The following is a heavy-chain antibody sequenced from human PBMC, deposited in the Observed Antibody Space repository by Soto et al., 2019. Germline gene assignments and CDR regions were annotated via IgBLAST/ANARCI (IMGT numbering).Heavy chain of an antibody. Sequence: GASVKVSCKASVYTFTGYYIHWVRQAPGQGLEWMGWINPNSGGTNYAQKFQGWVTMTRDTSISTAYMELSRLRSDDTAVYYCARDLLRISTSYGMDVWGQGTTVTVSS. CDR3: ARDLLRISTSYGMDV. V-gene: IGHV1-2*04. CDR2: INPNSGGT. D-gene: IGHD2-2*01. CDR1: VYTFTGYY. J-gene: IGHJ6*02.